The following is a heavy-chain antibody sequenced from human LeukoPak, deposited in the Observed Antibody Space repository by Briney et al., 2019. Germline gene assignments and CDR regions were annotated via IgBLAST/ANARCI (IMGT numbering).Heavy chain of an antibody. CDR1: GFTFSGYS. V-gene: IGHV3-21*01. CDR3: ARGGIYSQGFDY. D-gene: IGHD6-13*01. CDR2: ISTTSDYI. Sequence: GGSLRLSCAASGFTFSGYSMNWVRQAPGKGLEWVSSISTTSDYIHYADSLKGRVAISRDNAKNSLYLQMNSLRAEHTAIYYCARGGIYSQGFDYWGQGSLVTVSS. J-gene: IGHJ4*02.